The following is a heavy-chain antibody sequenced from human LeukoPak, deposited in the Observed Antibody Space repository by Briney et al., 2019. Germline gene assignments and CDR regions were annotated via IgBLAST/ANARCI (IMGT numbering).Heavy chain of an antibody. CDR1: GYTFTGYY. CDR2: INPNSGGT. CDR3: ARVLDFWSGYGDY. Sequence: ASVKVSCKASGYTFTGYYMHWVRQAPGQGLEWVGWINPNSGGTNYAQKFQGRVTMTRDTSISTAYMELSRLRSDDTAVYYCARVLDFWSGYGDYWGQGTLVTVSS. V-gene: IGHV1-2*02. D-gene: IGHD3-3*01. J-gene: IGHJ4*02.